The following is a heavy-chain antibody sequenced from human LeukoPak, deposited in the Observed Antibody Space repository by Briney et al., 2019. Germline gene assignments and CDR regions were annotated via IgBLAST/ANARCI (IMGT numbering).Heavy chain of an antibody. J-gene: IGHJ6*02. D-gene: IGHD4-23*01. Sequence: GGSLRLSCAASGFTFSSFSMNWVRQAPGKGLEWVSSISSSSSYIYYADSLKSRFTISRDNAKNSLYLQMNSLRAEDTAVYYCARESGNFYYYYGMDVWGQGTTVTVSS. CDR1: GFTFSSFS. V-gene: IGHV3-21*01. CDR2: ISSSSSYI. CDR3: ARESGNFYYYYGMDV.